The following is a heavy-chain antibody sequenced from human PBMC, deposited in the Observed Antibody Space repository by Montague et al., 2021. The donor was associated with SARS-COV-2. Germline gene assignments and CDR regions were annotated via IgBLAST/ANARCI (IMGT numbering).Heavy chain of an antibody. CDR2: INHRGTT. Sequence: SETLSLTCAVYGGSFSGSFWTWIRQPPGKGLEWLGGINHRGTTKXXPSVESRVLMSVDPSKNQFALRLTSVTVADTAAYYCAKTGGFSEILADYDNPRDVPVKHRQKDVRPPRQAIDIWGQGQLVTVSS. J-gene: IGHJ3*02. D-gene: IGHD3-9*01. V-gene: IGHV4-34*01. CDR3: AKTGGFSEILADYDNPRDVPVKHRQKDVRPPRQAIDI. CDR1: GGSFSGSF.